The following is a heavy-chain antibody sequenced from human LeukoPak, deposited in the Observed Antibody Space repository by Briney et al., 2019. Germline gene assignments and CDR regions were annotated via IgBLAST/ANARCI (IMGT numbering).Heavy chain of an antibody. Sequence: GGSLRLSCAASGFTFSNTWMAWVRQAPGKGLEWVANIKQDGSTRHYVDSVKGRFTISRDNAKKSLYLQMNSPRAEGTAVYYCARDQTGSLDYWGQGTLVTVSS. V-gene: IGHV3-7*01. CDR2: IKQDGSTR. CDR3: ARDQTGSLDY. CDR1: GFTFSNTW. J-gene: IGHJ4*02. D-gene: IGHD1-26*01.